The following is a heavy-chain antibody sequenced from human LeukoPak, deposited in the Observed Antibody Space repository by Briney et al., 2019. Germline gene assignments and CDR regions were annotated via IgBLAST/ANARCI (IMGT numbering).Heavy chain of an antibody. CDR3: ARDPCSSTSCYIFDY. Sequence: HGGSLRLSCAASGFTFSSYAMHWVRQAPGKGLEWVAVISYDGSNKYYADSVKGRFTISRDNSKNTLYLQMNSLRAEDTAVYYCARDPCSSTSCYIFDYWGQGTLVTVSS. CDR1: GFTFSSYA. J-gene: IGHJ4*02. CDR2: ISYDGSNK. V-gene: IGHV3-30-3*01. D-gene: IGHD2-2*02.